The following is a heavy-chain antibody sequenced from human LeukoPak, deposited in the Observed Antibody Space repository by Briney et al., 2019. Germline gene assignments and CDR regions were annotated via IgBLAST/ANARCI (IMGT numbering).Heavy chain of an antibody. Sequence: SETLSLTCTVSGGSISTFYWSWIRQPPGKGLECIGYIHYSGSTNYNPSLKSRVTISVDTSKNQFSLKLSSVTAADTAVYYCARLRLWSGYEIFDYRGQGTLVTVSS. J-gene: IGHJ4*02. D-gene: IGHD3-3*01. CDR1: GGSISTFY. CDR3: ARLRLWSGYEIFDY. CDR2: IHYSGST. V-gene: IGHV4-59*08.